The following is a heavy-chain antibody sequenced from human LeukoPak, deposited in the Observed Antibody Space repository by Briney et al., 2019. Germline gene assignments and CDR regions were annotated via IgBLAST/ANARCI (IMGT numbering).Heavy chain of an antibody. V-gene: IGHV3-21*04. CDR3: ARGPPGGNYFDY. CDR1: GFTFSSYS. D-gene: IGHD3-16*01. Sequence: GGSLRLSCAASGFTFSSYSMTWVRQAPGKGLEWVSSFTSRSRSIYYADSVKGRFTISRDNSKNTLYLQMNSLRAEDTAVYYCARGPPGGNYFDYWGQGTLVTVSS. J-gene: IGHJ4*02. CDR2: FTSRSRSI.